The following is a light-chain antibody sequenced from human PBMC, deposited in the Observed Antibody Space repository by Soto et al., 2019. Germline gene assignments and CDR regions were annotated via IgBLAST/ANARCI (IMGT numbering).Light chain of an antibody. Sequence: EILITQSPVTLSVSPGERATLSCRASQSVSSNLAWYQQKPGQAPSLLIYXAFTRATGIPARFSGTGSGTEFTLTISSLQSEDFALYYCQQYNDWPLTFGQGTKVDIK. J-gene: IGKJ1*01. CDR1: QSVSSN. CDR2: XAF. CDR3: QQYNDWPLT. V-gene: IGKV3-15*01.